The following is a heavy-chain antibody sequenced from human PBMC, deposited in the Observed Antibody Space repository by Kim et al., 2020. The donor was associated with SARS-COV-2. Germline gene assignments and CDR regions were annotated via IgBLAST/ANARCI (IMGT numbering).Heavy chain of an antibody. CDR1: GFTFSDFY. Sequence: GGSLRLSCAASGFTFSDFYTTWIRQAPGKGLEWLSYINGRGDTIYYADSVKGRFTISRDNAKNSLYLQMNSLRAEDTAVYYCAREITVAGTDCFDPWGQG. J-gene: IGHJ5*02. CDR2: INGRGDTI. D-gene: IGHD6-13*01. V-gene: IGHV3-11*04. CDR3: AREITVAGTDCFDP.